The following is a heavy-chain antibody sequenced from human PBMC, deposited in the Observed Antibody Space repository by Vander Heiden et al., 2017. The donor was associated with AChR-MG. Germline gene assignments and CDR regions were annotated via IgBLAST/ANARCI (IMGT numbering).Heavy chain of an antibody. Sequence: QVQLQESGPGLVKPSETLSLTCAVSGYSINSGFSWGWIRQPPGKGPEWRGSNTYKEKTYYSPSLKSRVTLSLDTSKNHFALKLTSVSASDTAVYFCARASLDSCTGGSCYSDAFDLWGQGTMVTVSS. V-gene: IGHV4-38-2*01. D-gene: IGHD2-8*02. J-gene: IGHJ3*01. CDR3: ARASLDSCTGGSCYSDAFDL. CDR2: NTYKEKT. CDR1: GYSINSGFS.